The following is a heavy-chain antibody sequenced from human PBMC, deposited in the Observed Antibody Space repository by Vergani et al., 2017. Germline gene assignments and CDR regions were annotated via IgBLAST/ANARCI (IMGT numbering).Heavy chain of an antibody. D-gene: IGHD1-14*01. CDR2: TWYDGNNK. CDR3: ARDLRLLYNRFDP. J-gene: IGHJ5*02. Sequence: VQLLESGGDLVQPGGSLRLSCAASGFTFNHYAMNWVRQAPGKGLEWVAVTWYDGNNKQYADSVKGRFTISRDNSKSTMYLQMNSLRDEETGVYYCARDLRLLYNRFDPWGQGTLVTVSS. V-gene: IGHV3-33*08. CDR1: GFTFNHYA.